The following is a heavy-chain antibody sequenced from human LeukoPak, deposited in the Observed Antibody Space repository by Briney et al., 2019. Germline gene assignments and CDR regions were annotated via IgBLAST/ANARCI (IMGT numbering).Heavy chain of an antibody. CDR3: ARDQTGVGYSYGYEFDY. V-gene: IGHV3-21*01. J-gene: IGHJ4*02. CDR2: ISSSSSYI. D-gene: IGHD5-18*01. CDR1: GFSFSSFT. Sequence: GGSLRLSCAASGFSFSSFTMNWVRQAPGKGLEWVSSISSSSSYIYYADSVKGRFTNSRDNANNSLYLQMDSLRAEDTAVYYCARDQTGVGYSYGYEFDYWGQGTLVTVSS.